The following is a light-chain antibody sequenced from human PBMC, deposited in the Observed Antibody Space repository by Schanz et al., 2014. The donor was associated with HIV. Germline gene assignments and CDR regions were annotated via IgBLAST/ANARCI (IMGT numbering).Light chain of an antibody. CDR2: DAS. Sequence: EIVLTQSPATLSLSPGERATLSCRASQSVSSYLAWYQQKPGQAPRLLIYDASNRATGFPDRFRGSGSGTDFTLTISRLEPEDFALYFCQQYGSSPRTFGQGTRVEV. CDR3: QQYGSSPRT. V-gene: IGKV3-11*01. CDR1: QSVSSY. J-gene: IGKJ1*01.